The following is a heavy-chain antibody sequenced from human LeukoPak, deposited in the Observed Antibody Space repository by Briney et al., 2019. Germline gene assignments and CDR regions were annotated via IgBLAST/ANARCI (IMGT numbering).Heavy chain of an antibody. D-gene: IGHD3-22*01. CDR1: GYSISSGYY. V-gene: IGHV4-38-2*02. CDR2: IYHSGST. J-gene: IGHJ6*02. Sequence: SETLSLTCTVSGYSISSGYYWGWIRQPPGKGLEWIGSIYHSGSTNYNPSLKSRVTISVDTSKNQFSLKLSSVTAADTAVYYCARGPYYYDSSGYPYDYYGMDVWGQGTTVTVSS. CDR3: ARGPYYYDSSGYPYDYYGMDV.